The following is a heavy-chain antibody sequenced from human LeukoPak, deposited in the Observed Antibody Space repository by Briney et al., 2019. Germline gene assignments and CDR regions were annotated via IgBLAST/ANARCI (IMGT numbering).Heavy chain of an antibody. CDR1: GGTFSSYA. CDR2: IIPIFGTA. Sequence: SVKVSCKASGGTFSSYAISWVRQAPGQGLEWMGGIIPIFGTANYTQKFQGRVTITADESTSTAYMELSSLRSEDTAVYYCAPGTSKQWLPLDYWGQGTLVTVSS. V-gene: IGHV1-69*01. CDR3: APGTSKQWLPLDY. J-gene: IGHJ4*02. D-gene: IGHD6-19*01.